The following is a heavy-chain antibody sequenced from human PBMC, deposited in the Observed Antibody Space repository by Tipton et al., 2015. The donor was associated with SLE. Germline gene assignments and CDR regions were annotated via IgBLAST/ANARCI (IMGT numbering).Heavy chain of an antibody. CDR3: ARQDSSGPDY. D-gene: IGHD6-19*01. CDR2: IYASGST. J-gene: IGHJ4*02. CDR1: GDSIGSGGHD. Sequence: LRLSCTVSGDSIGSGGHDWSWIRQPAGKGLEWIGRIYASGSTNYNLSLKSRVTISVDTSRNQFSLKLSSVTAADTAVYYCARQDSSGPDYWGQGTLVTVSS. V-gene: IGHV4-61*02.